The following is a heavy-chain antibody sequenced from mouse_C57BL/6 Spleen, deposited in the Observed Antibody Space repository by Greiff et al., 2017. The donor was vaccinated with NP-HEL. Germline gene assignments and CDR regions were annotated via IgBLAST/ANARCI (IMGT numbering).Heavy chain of an antibody. CDR3: ALYGSSYEGAMDY. CDR1: GFNIKNTY. J-gene: IGHJ4*01. D-gene: IGHD1-1*01. Sequence: VQLKQSVAELVRPGASVKLSCTASGFNIKNTYMHWVKQRPEQGLEWIGRIDPANGNTKYAPKFQGKATITADTSSNTAYRQLSSLTSEDTAIEYCALYGSSYEGAMDYWGQGTSVTVSS. V-gene: IGHV14-3*01. CDR2: IDPANGNT.